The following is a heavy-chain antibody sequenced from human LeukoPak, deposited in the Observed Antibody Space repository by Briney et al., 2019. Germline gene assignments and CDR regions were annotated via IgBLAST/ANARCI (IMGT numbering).Heavy chain of an antibody. CDR3: AKDARRYSSSWYGFDY. CDR1: GFTFDDYA. CDR2: ISRNSGSI. J-gene: IGHJ4*02. D-gene: IGHD6-13*01. V-gene: IGHV3-9*01. Sequence: GGSLRLSCAASGFTFDDYAMHWVRQAPGKGLEWVSGISRNSGSIGYADSVKGRFTISRDNAKNSLYLQMNSLRAEDTALYYCAKDARRYSSSWYGFDYWGQGTLVTVSS.